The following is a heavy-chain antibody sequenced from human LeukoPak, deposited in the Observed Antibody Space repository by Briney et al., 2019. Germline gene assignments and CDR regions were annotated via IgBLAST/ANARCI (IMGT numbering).Heavy chain of an antibody. J-gene: IGHJ6*02. CDR2: ISAYNGNT. CDR3: ASPEDRCSGGSCYQPLYYYGMDV. D-gene: IGHD2-15*01. CDR1: GYTFTSYG. Sequence: ASVKVSCKASGYTFTSYGISWVRRAPGQGLEWMGWISAYNGNTNYAQKLQGRVTMTTDTSTSTAYMELRSLRSDDTAVYYCASPEDRCSGGSCYQPLYYYGMDVWGQGTTVTVSS. V-gene: IGHV1-18*01.